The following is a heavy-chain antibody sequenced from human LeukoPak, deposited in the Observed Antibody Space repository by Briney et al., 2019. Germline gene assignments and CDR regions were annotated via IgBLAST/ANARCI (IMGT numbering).Heavy chain of an antibody. V-gene: IGHV4-34*01. CDR1: GGSFSGYY. CDR2: INHSGST. D-gene: IGHD3-9*01. J-gene: IGHJ4*02. Sequence: PSKTLSLTCAVYGGSFSGYYWSWIRQPPGKGLEWIGEINHSGSTYYNPSLKSRVTISVDTSKNQFSLKLSSVTAADTAVYYCARSGYFDWLLFDYWGQGTLVTVSS. CDR3: ARSGYFDWLLFDY.